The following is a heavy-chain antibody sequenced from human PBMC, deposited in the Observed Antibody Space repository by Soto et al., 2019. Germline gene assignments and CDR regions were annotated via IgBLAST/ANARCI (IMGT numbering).Heavy chain of an antibody. Sequence: QVQLQESGPGLVKPSETLSLTCTVSGGSISSYYWSWIRQPPGKGLEWIGYIYYSGVTNYNPSLKSRVTISVDTSKNQFSLKLSSVTAADTAVYYCARRYYGSGTDTDRFDYWGQGTLVTVSS. D-gene: IGHD3-10*01. CDR1: GGSISSYY. V-gene: IGHV4-59*08. CDR2: IYYSGVT. CDR3: ARRYYGSGTDTDRFDY. J-gene: IGHJ4*02.